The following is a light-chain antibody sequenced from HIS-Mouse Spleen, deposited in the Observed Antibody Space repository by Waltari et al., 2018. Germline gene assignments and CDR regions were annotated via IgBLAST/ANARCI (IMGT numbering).Light chain of an antibody. CDR3: QAWDSSTVV. CDR2: QDS. CDR1: KLGDTY. V-gene: IGLV3-1*01. J-gene: IGLJ2*01. Sequence: SYELTQPPSASVSPGQTASITCSGDKLGDTYACWYQQKPGQSPVLVIYQDSKRPSGIPERFSGSNSRNTATLTISGTQAMDEADYYCQAWDSSTVVFGGGTKLTVL.